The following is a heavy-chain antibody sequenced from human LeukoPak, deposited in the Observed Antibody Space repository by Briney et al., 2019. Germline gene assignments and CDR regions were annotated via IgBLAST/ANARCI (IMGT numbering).Heavy chain of an antibody. J-gene: IGHJ4*02. V-gene: IGHV1-8*03. CDR2: MNPNSGNT. CDR3: ARSPAITMVRGPTYYFDY. D-gene: IGHD3-10*01. Sequence: ASVKVSCKASGYTFTSYDINWVRQATGQGLEWMGWMNPNSGNTGYAQKFQGRATITRNTSISTAYMELSSLRSEDTAVYYCARSPAITMVRGPTYYFDYWGQGTLVTVSS. CDR1: GYTFTSYD.